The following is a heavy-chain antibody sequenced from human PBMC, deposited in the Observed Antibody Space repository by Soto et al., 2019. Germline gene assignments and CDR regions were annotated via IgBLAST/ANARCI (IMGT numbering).Heavy chain of an antibody. CDR3: ARTVYTAMVTMEEYYYYYYMDV. CDR2: IYYSGST. D-gene: IGHD5-18*01. V-gene: IGHV4-59*08. Sequence: SETLSLTCTVSGGSISSYYWSWIRQPPGKGLEWIGYIYYSGSTNYNPSLKSRVTISVDTSKNQFSLKLSSVTAADTAVYYCARTVYTAMVTMEEYYYYYYMDVWGKGTTVTVSS. J-gene: IGHJ6*03. CDR1: GGSISSYY.